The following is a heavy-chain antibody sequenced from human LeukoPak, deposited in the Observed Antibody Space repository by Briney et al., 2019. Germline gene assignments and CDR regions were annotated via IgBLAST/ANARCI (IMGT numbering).Heavy chain of an antibody. D-gene: IGHD2-21*02. V-gene: IGHV1-8*01. CDR2: MNPNSGNT. J-gene: IGHJ5*02. Sequence: GASVTVSCKASGYTFTSYDINWVRQATGQGLEWMGWMNPNSGNTGYAQKFQGRVTMTRNTSISTAYMELSSLRSEDTAVYYCARAAYCGGDCYHNWFDPWGQGTLVTVSS. CDR3: ARAAYCGGDCYHNWFDP. CDR1: GYTFTSYD.